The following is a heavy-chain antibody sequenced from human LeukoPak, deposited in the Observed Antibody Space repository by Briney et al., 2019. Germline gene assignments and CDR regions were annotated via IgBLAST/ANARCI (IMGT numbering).Heavy chain of an antibody. CDR2: INHSGST. D-gene: IGHD4-11*01. V-gene: IGHV4-34*01. J-gene: IGHJ4*02. Sequence: SSETLSLTCAVYGGSFSGYYWSWIRQPPGKGLEWIGEINHSGSTNYSPSLKSRVTISVDTSKNQFSLKLSSVTAADTAVYYCARGKTVTHFDYWGQGTLVTVSS. CDR3: ARGKTVTHFDY. CDR1: GGSFSGYY.